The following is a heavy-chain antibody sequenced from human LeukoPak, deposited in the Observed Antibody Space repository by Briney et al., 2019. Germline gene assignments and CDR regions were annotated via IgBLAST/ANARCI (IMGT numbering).Heavy chain of an antibody. D-gene: IGHD3-9*01. Sequence: SETLSLTCAVYGGSFSGYYWSWIRQPPGKGLEWIGEINHSGNTNYNPSLKSRVTISVDTSKNQFYLKLSSVTAADTAVYYCARAGYDILTAYYYYMDVWGKGTTVTVSS. V-gene: IGHV4-34*01. CDR3: ARAGYDILTAYYYYMDV. CDR2: INHSGNT. CDR1: GGSFSGYY. J-gene: IGHJ6*03.